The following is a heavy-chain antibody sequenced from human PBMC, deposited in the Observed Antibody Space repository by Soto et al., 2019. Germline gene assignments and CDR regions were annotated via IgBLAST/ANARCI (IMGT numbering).Heavy chain of an antibody. CDR1: EGSISSHD. CDR3: AGQRASYVAVDY. CDR2: ICYSGST. J-gene: IGHJ4*02. V-gene: IGHV4-59*11. D-gene: IGHD1-26*01. Sequence: FEPLCLTWSVSEGSISSHDWLLILKPPGKGLEWIGYICYSGSTNYNPSLKSRVTISVDTSKNQFSLKLSSVTAADTAVYYCAGQRASYVAVDYWGQGTLVTVSS.